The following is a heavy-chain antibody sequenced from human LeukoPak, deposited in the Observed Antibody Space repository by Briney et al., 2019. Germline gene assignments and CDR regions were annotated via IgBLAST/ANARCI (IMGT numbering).Heavy chain of an antibody. D-gene: IGHD6-13*01. V-gene: IGHV3-21*01. CDR1: GFTFSTYN. CDR3: ARGRIATDLDSNWFDP. Sequence: PGGSLRLSCAASGFTFSTYNMNWVRQAPGKGLEWVSSISSRSSYIYYADSVKGRFTISRDNAKNSLYLQMNSLRVEDTAVYYCARGRIATDLDSNWFDPWGQGTLVTVSP. CDR2: ISSRSSYI. J-gene: IGHJ5*02.